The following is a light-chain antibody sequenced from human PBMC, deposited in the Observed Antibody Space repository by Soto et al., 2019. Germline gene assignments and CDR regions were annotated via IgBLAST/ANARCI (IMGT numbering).Light chain of an antibody. CDR1: QSDLYSSNNKNY. Sequence: DIVMTQSPDSLAVSLGERATINCKSSQSDLYSSNNKNYLTWYQQKPGQPPKLLIYLASTRESGVPDRFSGSGSGTDFTLTISSLQAEDVAVYYCQQYYSTPPTFGGGTKVEIK. V-gene: IGKV4-1*01. CDR3: QQYYSTPPT. CDR2: LAS. J-gene: IGKJ4*01.